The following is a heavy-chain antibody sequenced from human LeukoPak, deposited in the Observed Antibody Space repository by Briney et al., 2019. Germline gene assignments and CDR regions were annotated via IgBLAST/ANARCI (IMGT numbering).Heavy chain of an antibody. J-gene: IGHJ5*02. D-gene: IGHD3-10*01. CDR1: GGSISSGGYY. CDR3: ARDGVPITMVRGVPFDP. V-gene: IGHV4-30-2*01. CDR2: IYHSGST. Sequence: SETLSLTCTVSGGSISSGGYYWSWIRQPPGKGLEWIGYIYHSGSTYYNPSLKSRVTISVDRSKNQFSLKLSSVTAADTAVYYCARDGVPITMVRGVPFDPWGQGTLVTVSS.